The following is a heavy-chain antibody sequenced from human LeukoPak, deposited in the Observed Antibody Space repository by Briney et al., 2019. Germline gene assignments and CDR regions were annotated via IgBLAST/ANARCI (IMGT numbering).Heavy chain of an antibody. D-gene: IGHD3-22*01. CDR2: INPSGSST. J-gene: IGHJ4*02. CDR3: AKDHYYDT. V-gene: IGHV1-46*03. Sequence: ASVKVSCEASGYTFTRYHMHWLRQAPGQGLEWMGIINPSGSSTSYAQKFQGRVTMTRDTFTSTVCVELSNLRTEDTAVYYCAKDHYYDTWGQGTLVTVSS. CDR1: GYTFTRYH.